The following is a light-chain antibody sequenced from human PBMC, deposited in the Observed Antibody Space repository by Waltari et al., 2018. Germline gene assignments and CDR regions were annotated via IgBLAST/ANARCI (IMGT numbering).Light chain of an antibody. CDR1: SSDVGGYHL. CDR3: CSYAGSNTWV. V-gene: IGLV2-23*02. J-gene: IGLJ3*02. CDR2: EVS. Sequence: QSALTQPASVSGSPGQSITIPCTGTSSDVGGYHLVSWYQQHPGKAPKLMIYEVSKKPSGVSTRFSGSKSGNAASLTISGLQAEDEADYSCCSYAGSNTWVFGGGTKLTVL.